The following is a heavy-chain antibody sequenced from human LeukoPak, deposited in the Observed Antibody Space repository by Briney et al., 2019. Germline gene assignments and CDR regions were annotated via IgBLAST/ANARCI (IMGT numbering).Heavy chain of an antibody. V-gene: IGHV3-33*01. CDR2: IWYDGSNK. CDR3: ARESVTGRSLDY. D-gene: IGHD1-20*01. Sequence: GRSLRLSCAASGFTFSSYGMHWVRQAPGKGLEWVAVIWYDGSNKYYADSVKGRFTISRENSKNTLYLQMNSLRAEDTAVYYCARESVTGRSLDYWGQGTLVTVSS. J-gene: IGHJ4*02. CDR1: GFTFSSYG.